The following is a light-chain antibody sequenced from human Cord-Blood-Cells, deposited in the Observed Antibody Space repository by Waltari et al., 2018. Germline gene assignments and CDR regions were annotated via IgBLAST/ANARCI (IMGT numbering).Light chain of an antibody. J-gene: IGLJ2*01. Sequence: QSALTQPASVSGSPGQSITISCTGTSSDVGGYNYVSWYQQHPGKAPKLMIYEVSNRPSGVSNRFSGSKSGNTASLTISGLQAEDEADYYCSSYTSSSTPVVVGGGTTLTVL. CDR3: SSYTSSSTPVV. V-gene: IGLV2-14*01. CDR2: EVS. CDR1: SSDVGGYNY.